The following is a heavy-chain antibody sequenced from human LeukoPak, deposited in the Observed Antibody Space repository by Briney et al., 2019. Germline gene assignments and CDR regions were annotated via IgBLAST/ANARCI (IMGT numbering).Heavy chain of an antibody. CDR3: ASIDDYGGNGVPY. J-gene: IGHJ4*02. Sequence: SVKVSCKASGGTFSSYAISWVRQAPGQGLEWMGGIIPIFGTANYAQKFQGRVTITADQSTSPAYMELSSLRSEDTAVYYCASIDDYGGNGVPYWGQGTLVAVSS. D-gene: IGHD4-23*01. V-gene: IGHV1-69*13. CDR1: GGTFSSYA. CDR2: IIPIFGTA.